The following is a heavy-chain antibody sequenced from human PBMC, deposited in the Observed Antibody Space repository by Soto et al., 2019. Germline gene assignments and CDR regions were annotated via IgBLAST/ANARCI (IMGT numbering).Heavy chain of an antibody. J-gene: IGHJ4*02. V-gene: IGHV3-30-3*01. CDR1: GFTFSSYA. D-gene: IGHD5-12*01. Sequence: QVQLVESGGGVVQPGRSLRLSCAASGFTFSSYAMHWVRQAPGKGLVWVAVISYDGSNKYYADSVKGRFTISRDNSKNTLYLQMNSLRAEDTAVYYCARDRRDGYNDYWGQGTLVTVSS. CDR3: ARDRRDGYNDY. CDR2: ISYDGSNK.